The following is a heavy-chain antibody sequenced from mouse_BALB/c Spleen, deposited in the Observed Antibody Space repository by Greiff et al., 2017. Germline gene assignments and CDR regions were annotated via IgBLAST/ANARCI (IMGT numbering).Heavy chain of an antibody. D-gene: IGHD1-1*01. J-gene: IGHJ4*01. CDR3: AREGIYYYGSSEYYAMDY. CDR2: ISYDGSN. CDR1: GYSITSGYY. Sequence: DVQLQESGPGLVKPSQSLSLTCSVTGYSITSGYYWNWIRQFPGNQLEWMGYISYDGSNNYNPSLKNRISITRDTSKNQFFLKLNSVTTEDTATYYCAREGIYYYGSSEYYAMDYWGQGTSVTVSS. V-gene: IGHV3-6*02.